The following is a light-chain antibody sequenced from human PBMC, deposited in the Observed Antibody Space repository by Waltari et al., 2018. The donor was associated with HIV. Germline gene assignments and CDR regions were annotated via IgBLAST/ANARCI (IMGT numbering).Light chain of an antibody. Sequence: SYVLTQPPSVSVALGEAATISCGGELIGTKSVHWYQQRPGPAPLLVIYYDADRPSGIPGRFSGSNSGNAATLTISRVEAADEADDYCQVWDDTTHHVVFGGGTKLTAL. CDR1: LIGTKS. CDR2: YDA. J-gene: IGLJ2*01. CDR3: QVWDDTTHHVV. V-gene: IGLV3-21*01.